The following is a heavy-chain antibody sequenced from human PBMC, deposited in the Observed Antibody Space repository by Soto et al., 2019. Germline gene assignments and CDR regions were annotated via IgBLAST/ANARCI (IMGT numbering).Heavy chain of an antibody. V-gene: IGHV3-30-3*01. CDR2: ISYDGSNK. D-gene: IGHD2-8*01. Sequence: QVQLVESGGGVVQPGRSLRLSCAASGFTFSSYAMHWVRQAPGKGLEWVAVISYDGSNKYYADSVKGRFTISRDNSKNTLYLQMNSLRAEDTAVYYCARDKFALMVYAIPTTGHMDVWGQGTTVTVSS. CDR3: ARDKFALMVYAIPTTGHMDV. J-gene: IGHJ6*02. CDR1: GFTFSSYA.